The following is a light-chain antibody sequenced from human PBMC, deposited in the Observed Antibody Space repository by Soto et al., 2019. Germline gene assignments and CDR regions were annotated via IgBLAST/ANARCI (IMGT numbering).Light chain of an antibody. CDR2: EVS. Sequence: QSALTQPASVSGTPGQTITISCTGTSSDVGSYNLVSWYQQRPVKAPKLMIYEVSKRPSGVSNRFSGSKSGITASLTISGLEAEDEADYYCCSYAGSSTYVFGTGTKVTVL. V-gene: IGLV2-23*02. J-gene: IGLJ1*01. CDR1: SSDVGSYNL. CDR3: CSYAGSSTYV.